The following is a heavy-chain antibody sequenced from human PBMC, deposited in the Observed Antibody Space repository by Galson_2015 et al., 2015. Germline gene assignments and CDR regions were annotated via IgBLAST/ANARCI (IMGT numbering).Heavy chain of an antibody. D-gene: IGHD3-10*01. J-gene: IGHJ4*02. Sequence: LRLSCASSGFTFRSYAMSCVRPAPGGGLEWVSGISGSGRSTFYADSVKGRFTISRDNSKNTLYLQMNSLRAEDTAVYYCAKDSYASGSAPEYFDYWGQGTLVTVSS. CDR3: AKDSYASGSAPEYFDY. V-gene: IGHV3-23*01. CDR1: GFTFRSYA. CDR2: ISGSGRST.